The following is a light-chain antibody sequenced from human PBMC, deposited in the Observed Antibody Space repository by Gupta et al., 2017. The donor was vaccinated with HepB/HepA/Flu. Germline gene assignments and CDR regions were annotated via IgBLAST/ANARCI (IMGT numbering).Light chain of an antibody. CDR3: HQEDSTPHT. J-gene: IGKJ2*01. CDR2: WAS. V-gene: IGKV4-1*01. Sequence: DIVMTQSPDSLAVSLGERATINCKSSQSVLYSSNNKNYLAWYQQKPGQPPNLLIYWASTRESGVPDRFSGGGSGTDFTLTISSLQAEDVAVYYCHQEDSTPHTFGQGTKLDIK. CDR1: QSVLYSSNNKNY.